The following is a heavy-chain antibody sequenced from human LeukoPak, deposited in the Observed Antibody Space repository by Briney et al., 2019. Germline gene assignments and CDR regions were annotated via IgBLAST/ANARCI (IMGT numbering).Heavy chain of an antibody. J-gene: IGHJ4*02. CDR3: AKDMSSDRYYDILTGLVD. V-gene: IGHV3-9*01. CDR2: ISWNSGSI. D-gene: IGHD3-9*01. CDR1: GFTFDDYA. Sequence: GGSLRLSCAASGFTFDDYAMHWVRQAPGKGLEWVSGISWNSGSIGYADSVKGRFTISRDNAKNSLYLQMNSLRPEDTALYYCAKDMSSDRYYDILTGLVDWGQGTLVTVSS.